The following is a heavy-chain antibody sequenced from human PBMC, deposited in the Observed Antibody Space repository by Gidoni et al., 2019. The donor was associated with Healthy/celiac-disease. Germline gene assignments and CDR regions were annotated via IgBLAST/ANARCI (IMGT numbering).Heavy chain of an antibody. CDR2: ISSSSSTI. V-gene: IGHV3-48*01. Sequence: EVQLVESGGGLVQPGGSLRLSCAASGFTFSSYSMNWVRQAPGKGLEWVSYISSSSSTIYYADSVKGRFTISRDNAKNSLYLQMNSLRAEDTAVYYCARDTCSGGSCYGDYWGQGTLVTVSS. D-gene: IGHD2-15*01. J-gene: IGHJ4*02. CDR1: GFTFSSYS. CDR3: ARDTCSGGSCYGDY.